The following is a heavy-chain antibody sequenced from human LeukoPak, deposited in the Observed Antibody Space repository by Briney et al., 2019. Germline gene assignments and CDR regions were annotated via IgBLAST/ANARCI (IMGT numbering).Heavy chain of an antibody. CDR1: GFTFSSYA. CDR3: EKDLTLIAVAGIDSGFDY. Sequence: PGGSLRLSCAASGFTFSSYAMSWVRQAPGKGLEWVSAISGSGGSTYYADSVKGRFTISRDNSKNTLYLQMNSLRAEDTAVYYCEKDLTLIAVAGIDSGFDYWGQGTLVTVSS. D-gene: IGHD6-19*01. CDR2: ISGSGGST. J-gene: IGHJ4*02. V-gene: IGHV3-23*01.